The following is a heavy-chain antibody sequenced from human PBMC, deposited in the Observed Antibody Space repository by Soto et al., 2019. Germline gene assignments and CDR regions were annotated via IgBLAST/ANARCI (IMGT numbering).Heavy chain of an antibody. Sequence: ASVKVSCKASGYTFTGYYMHWVRQAPGQGLEWMGWINPNSGGTNYAQKFQGRVTMTRDTSISTAYMELSRLRSDDTAVYYCASHSSSSPGPFDYWGQGTLVTVYS. CDR2: INPNSGGT. D-gene: IGHD6-13*01. J-gene: IGHJ4*02. CDR3: ASHSSSSPGPFDY. CDR1: GYTFTGYY. V-gene: IGHV1-2*02.